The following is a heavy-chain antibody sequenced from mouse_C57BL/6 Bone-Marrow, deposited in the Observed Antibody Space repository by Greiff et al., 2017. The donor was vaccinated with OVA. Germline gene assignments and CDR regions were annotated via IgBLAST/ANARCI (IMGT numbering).Heavy chain of an antibody. CDR1: GFTFSDAW. J-gene: IGHJ1*03. Sequence: EVKLEESGGGLVQPGGSMKLSCAASGFTFSDAWMDWVRQSPEKGLEWVADIRNKANNHATYYAESVKGRFTISRDDSKSSVYLQMNSLRAEDTGIYYCTRALLDYGSSYDWYFDVWGTGTTVTVSS. D-gene: IGHD1-1*01. CDR2: IRNKANNHAT. CDR3: TRALLDYGSSYDWYFDV. V-gene: IGHV6-6*01.